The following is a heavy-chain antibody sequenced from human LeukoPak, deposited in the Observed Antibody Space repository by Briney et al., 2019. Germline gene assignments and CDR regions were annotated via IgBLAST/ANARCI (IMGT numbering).Heavy chain of an antibody. V-gene: IGHV3-7*01. CDR2: IKQDGSEK. D-gene: IGHD2-21*01. CDR3: ARDSDRGAYDY. Sequence: PGGSLRLSCAASGFTFSSYRMSSGRQAPGKGLERVANIKQDGSEKYYVDSVKGRFTISRDNAKNSLYLEMNSLRAEDTAVYYCARDSDRGAYDYWGQGTLVTVSS. J-gene: IGHJ4*02. CDR1: GFTFSSYR.